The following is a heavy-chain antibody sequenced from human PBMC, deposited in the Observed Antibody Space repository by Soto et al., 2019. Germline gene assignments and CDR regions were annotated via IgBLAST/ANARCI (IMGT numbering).Heavy chain of an antibody. CDR2: MSYSGST. D-gene: IGHD6-6*01. CDR3: ARHIAARPGYYYGMDV. V-gene: IGHV4-39*01. CDR1: GGSISSSNYY. J-gene: IGHJ6*02. Sequence: SETLSLTCTVSGGSISSSNYYWGWIRQPPGKGLEWIGSMSYSGSTHYNPSLNSRVTISVDTSKNQFSLNLSSVTAADTAVYYCARHIAARPGYYYGMDVWGQGTQVTVSS.